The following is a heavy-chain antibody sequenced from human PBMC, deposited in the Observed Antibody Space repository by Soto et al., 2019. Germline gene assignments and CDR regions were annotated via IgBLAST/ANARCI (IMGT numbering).Heavy chain of an antibody. CDR3: ARVGPWVPYYYDSSPYTFENWFDP. D-gene: IGHD3-22*01. V-gene: IGHV4-34*01. CDR2: INHSGST. CDR1: GGSFSGYY. Sequence: SETLSLTCAVYGGSFSGYYWSWIRQPPGKGLEWIGEINHSGSTYYNPSLNSRVTLSIDMTNNHVSLILNSVTAADTAVYYCARVGPWVPYYYDSSPYTFENWFDPWGQGTLVTVSS. J-gene: IGHJ5*02.